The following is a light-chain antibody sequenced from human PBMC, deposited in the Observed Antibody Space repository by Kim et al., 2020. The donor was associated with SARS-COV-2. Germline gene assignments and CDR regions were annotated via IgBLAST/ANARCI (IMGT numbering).Light chain of an antibody. CDR2: DAS. CDR3: QQRYNWPPIT. Sequence: SLAERVTLSCRARQSVFDYLAWYQQKPGQPPRLLIYDASNRATGIPARFSGSGSGTDFTLTISSLEPEDFAVYYCQQRYNWPPITFGQGTRLEIK. J-gene: IGKJ5*01. CDR1: QSVFDY. V-gene: IGKV3-11*01.